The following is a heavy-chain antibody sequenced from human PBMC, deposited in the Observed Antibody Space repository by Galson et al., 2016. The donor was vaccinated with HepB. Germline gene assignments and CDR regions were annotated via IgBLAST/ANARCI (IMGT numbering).Heavy chain of an antibody. CDR1: GYTFPSFR. CDR3: TYDYGDDLSDY. Sequence: SVKVSCKASGYTFPSFRIHWVRQAPGQRLEWLAWINADNSNTKYSHNFRGRVSIARDTSATTSYMELSRLRSEDTAVYFCTYDYGDDLSDYWGQGTLVTVSS. D-gene: IGHD4-17*01. CDR2: INADNSNT. J-gene: IGHJ4*02. V-gene: IGHV1-3*01.